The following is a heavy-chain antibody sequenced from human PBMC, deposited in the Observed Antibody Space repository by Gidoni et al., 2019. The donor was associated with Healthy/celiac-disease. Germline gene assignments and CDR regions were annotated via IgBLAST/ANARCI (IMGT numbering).Heavy chain of an antibody. CDR2: IYYSGST. CDR3: ASLSGLAARPPSDFDY. V-gene: IGHV4-39*01. J-gene: IGHJ4*02. D-gene: IGHD6-6*01. Sequence: DGLEWIGSIYYSGSTYYNPSLKSRVTISVDTSKNQFSLKLSSVTAADTAVYYCASLSGLAARPPSDFDYWGQGTLVTVSS.